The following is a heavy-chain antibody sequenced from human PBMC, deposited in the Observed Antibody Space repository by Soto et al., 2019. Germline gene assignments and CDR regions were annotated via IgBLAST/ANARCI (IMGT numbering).Heavy chain of an antibody. CDR1: GFTFTSSA. J-gene: IGHJ6*02. CDR3: AAASPIATAYYYYGMDV. Sequence: SVNVSCKASGFTFTSSAVQWVRQARGQRLEWIGWIVVGSGNTNYAQKCQERVTITRDMSTSTAYMELSSLRSEDTAVYYCAAASPIATAYYYYGMDVWGQGTTVTVSS. V-gene: IGHV1-58*01. CDR2: IVVGSGNT. D-gene: IGHD1-26*01.